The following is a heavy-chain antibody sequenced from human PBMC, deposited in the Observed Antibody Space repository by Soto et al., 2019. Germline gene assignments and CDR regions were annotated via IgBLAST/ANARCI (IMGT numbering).Heavy chain of an antibody. D-gene: IGHD1-7*01. Sequence: SETLSLTCAVSGGSFTSNNWWTWVRQPPGQGLEWIGEIYRTGSTNYNPSLKSRVTISLDKSENQFSLKVTSLTAADTAVYYRASRDPGTTVDYWGQGTLVTVSS. CDR3: ASRDPGTTVDY. V-gene: IGHV4-4*02. CDR1: GGSFTSNNW. CDR2: IYRTGST. J-gene: IGHJ4*02.